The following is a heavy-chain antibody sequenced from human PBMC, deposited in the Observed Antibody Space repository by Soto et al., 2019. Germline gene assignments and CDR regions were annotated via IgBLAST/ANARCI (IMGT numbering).Heavy chain of an antibody. CDR1: GGTFSSYA. Sequence: SVKVSCKASGGTFSSYAISWVRQAPGQGLEWMGGIIPIFGTANYAQKFQGRVTITADKSTSTAYMELSSLRSEDTAVYYCARVRPWAEAGTNCFDPWGQGTLVTVSS. J-gene: IGHJ5*02. CDR3: ARVRPWAEAGTNCFDP. CDR2: IIPIFGTA. D-gene: IGHD6-13*01. V-gene: IGHV1-69*06.